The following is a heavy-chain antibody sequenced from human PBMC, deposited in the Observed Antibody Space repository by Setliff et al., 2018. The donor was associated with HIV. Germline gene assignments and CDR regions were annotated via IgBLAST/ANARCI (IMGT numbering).Heavy chain of an antibody. Sequence: PSETLSLTCTVSGGSISLYYWSWIRQPPGKGLEWIGYIYYSGTTNYNPSLKSRVTISVDTSKNQFSLRLTSVTAADTAVYYCARHLYYYDSSGCLQPYYYMDVWGKGTTVTVSS. CDR2: IYYSGTT. V-gene: IGHV4-59*08. J-gene: IGHJ6*03. D-gene: IGHD3-22*01. CDR3: ARHLYYYDSSGCLQPYYYMDV. CDR1: GGSISLYY.